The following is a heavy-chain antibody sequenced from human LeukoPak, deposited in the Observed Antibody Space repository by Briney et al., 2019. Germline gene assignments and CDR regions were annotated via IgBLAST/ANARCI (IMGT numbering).Heavy chain of an antibody. CDR1: GYTFTGYY. CDR3: ARGLIAVAGIFDY. D-gene: IGHD6-19*01. J-gene: IGHJ4*02. V-gene: IGHV1-2*06. CDR2: INPNSGGT. Sequence: GDSVKVSCKASGYTFTGYYMHWVRQAPGQGLEWMGRINPNSGGTNYAQKFQGRVTMTRDTSISTAYMELSRLRSDDTAVYYCARGLIAVAGIFDYWGQGTLVTVSS.